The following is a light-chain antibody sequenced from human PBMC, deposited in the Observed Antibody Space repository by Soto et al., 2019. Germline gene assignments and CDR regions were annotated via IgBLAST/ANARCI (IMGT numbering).Light chain of an antibody. CDR2: LNSDGRH. CDR3: QNWGSGFWV. CDR1: SGHSSYT. J-gene: IGLJ3*02. Sequence: QLVLTQSPSASASLGASVKLTCTLSSGHSSYTIAWHQQQPGKGPRFLMKLNSDGRHTKGDGIPDRFSGSSSGAERYLTISSLQSEDEADYYCQNWGSGFWVFGGGTKLTVL. V-gene: IGLV4-69*01.